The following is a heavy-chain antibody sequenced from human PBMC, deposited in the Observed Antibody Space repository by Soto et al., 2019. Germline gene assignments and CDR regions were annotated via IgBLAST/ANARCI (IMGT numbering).Heavy chain of an antibody. CDR1: GYDFTSYG. CDR2: ISAYNGKR. V-gene: IGHV1-18*01. CDR3: ARGRIVASIHDAFEI. D-gene: IGHD2-21*01. Sequence: QGQLLQSGDEVKKPGASVRVSCRASGYDFTSYGISWVRQAPGQGLEWVSWISAYNGKRDTAQKFQGRVTMTLDTSTDTAHMELGELTSADTVVYYGARGRIVASIHDAFEIWGQGTMFAVSS. J-gene: IGHJ3*02.